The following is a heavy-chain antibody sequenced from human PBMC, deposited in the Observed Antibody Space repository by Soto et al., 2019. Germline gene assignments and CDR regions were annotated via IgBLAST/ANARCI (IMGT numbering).Heavy chain of an antibody. J-gene: IGHJ2*01. Sequence: EVQLVESGGGLVEPGGSLRLSCAASGFTFSSYSMNWVRQAPGKGLEWVSSISSSSSYIYYADSVKGRFTISRDNAKNSLYLQMNSLRAEDTAVYYCARATVTTSWYFDLWGRGTLVTVSS. V-gene: IGHV3-21*01. CDR1: GFTFSSYS. D-gene: IGHD4-17*01. CDR2: ISSSSSYI. CDR3: ARATVTTSWYFDL.